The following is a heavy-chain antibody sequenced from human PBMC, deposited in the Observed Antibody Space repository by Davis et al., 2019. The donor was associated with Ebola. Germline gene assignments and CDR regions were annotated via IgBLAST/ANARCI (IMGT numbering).Heavy chain of an antibody. CDR1: GYTFSRYW. Sequence: GESLKISCKGSGYTFSRYWIGWVRQMPGKGLEWMGIIYPGDSDTRYSPSFQGQVTISVDKSISTAYLQWSSLKASDTAIYYCALLPYRSSWNDGFDIWGQGTMVTVSS. CDR2: IYPGDSDT. CDR3: ALLPYRSSWNDGFDI. V-gene: IGHV5-51*01. D-gene: IGHD6-19*01. J-gene: IGHJ3*02.